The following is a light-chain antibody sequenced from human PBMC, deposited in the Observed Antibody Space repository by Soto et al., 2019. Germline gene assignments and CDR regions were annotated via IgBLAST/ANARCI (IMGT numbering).Light chain of an antibody. CDR2: AAS. Sequence: AIRMTQSPSSLSASTGDRVTITFRASQGISSYLAWYQQKPGKAPKLLIYAASTLQSGVPSRFSGSGSGTDFTLTISCLQSEDFATYYCQQYYSYPLTFGGGTKVDI. CDR3: QQYYSYPLT. J-gene: IGKJ4*01. CDR1: QGISSY. V-gene: IGKV1-8*01.